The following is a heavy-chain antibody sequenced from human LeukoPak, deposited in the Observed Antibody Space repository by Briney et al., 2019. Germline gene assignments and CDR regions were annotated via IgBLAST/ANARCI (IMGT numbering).Heavy chain of an antibody. CDR2: IKQDGSEK. CDR1: GFTFSSYL. D-gene: IGHD6-6*01. V-gene: IGHV3-7*01. J-gene: IGHJ4*02. Sequence: GGSLRLSCAASGFTFSSYLMSWVRQAPGKGLEWVANIKQDGSEKYYVDSVKGRFTISRDNAKNSLYLQMNSLRAEDTAVYYCARARGQLAPNYWGQGTLATVSS. CDR3: ARARGQLAPNY.